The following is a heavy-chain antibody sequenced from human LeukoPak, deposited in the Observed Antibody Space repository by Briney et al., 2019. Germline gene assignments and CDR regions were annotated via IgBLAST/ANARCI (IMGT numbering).Heavy chain of an antibody. Sequence: SETLSLTCTVSGGSISSYYWSWIRQPAGKGLEWIGRIYTSGSTNYNPSLKSRVTMSVDTSKNQFSLKLSSVTAADTAVYYCARTPTGPYYYYDGMDVWGQGTTVTVSS. CDR2: IYTSGST. CDR1: GGSISSYY. CDR3: ARTPTGPYYYYDGMDV. D-gene: IGHD4-11*01. J-gene: IGHJ6*02. V-gene: IGHV4-4*07.